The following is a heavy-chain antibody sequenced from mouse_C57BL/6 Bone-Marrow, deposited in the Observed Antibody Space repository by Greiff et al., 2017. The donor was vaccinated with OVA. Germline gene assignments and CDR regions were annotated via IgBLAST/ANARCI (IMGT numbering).Heavy chain of an antibody. CDR1: GYTFTSYW. J-gene: IGHJ3*01. Sequence: QVQLQQPGAELVKPGASVKLSCKASGYTFTSYWMQWVKQRPGQGLEWIGEIDPSDSYTNYNQKFTGKATLTVDTSSSTAYMQLSSLTSEDSAVYYCARVVDYDEFAYWGQGTLVTVSA. CDR3: ARVVDYDEFAY. V-gene: IGHV1-50*01. D-gene: IGHD2-4*01. CDR2: IDPSDSYT.